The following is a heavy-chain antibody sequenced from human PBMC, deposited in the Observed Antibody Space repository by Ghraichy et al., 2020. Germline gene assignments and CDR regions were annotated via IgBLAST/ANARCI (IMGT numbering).Heavy chain of an antibody. J-gene: IGHJ4*02. CDR3: AVTGYSSGDQFDY. Sequence: QTLSLTCAVSGYSISSGYYWGWIRQPPGKGLEWIGSIYHYGSTYYNPSLKSRVTISVDTSKNQFSLNLRSVTAADTAVYYCAVTGYSSGDQFDYWGQGTLVTVSS. CDR1: GYSISSGYY. V-gene: IGHV4-38-2*01. D-gene: IGHD6-19*01. CDR2: IYHYGST.